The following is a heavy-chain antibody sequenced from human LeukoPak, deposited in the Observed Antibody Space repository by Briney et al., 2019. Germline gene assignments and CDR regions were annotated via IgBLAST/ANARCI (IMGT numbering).Heavy chain of an antibody. CDR3: AKDRGCSTSCYGEPDDAFDI. D-gene: IGHD2-2*01. CDR1: GFTFSSYA. V-gene: IGHV3-23*01. CDR2: ISGRGGST. J-gene: IGHJ3*02. Sequence: GGSLRLSCAASGFTFSSYAMSWVRQAPGKGLEWVSAISGRGGSTYYADSVKGRFTISRDNSKNTLYLQMNSLRAEDTAVYYCAKDRGCSTSCYGEPDDAFDIWGQGTMVTVSS.